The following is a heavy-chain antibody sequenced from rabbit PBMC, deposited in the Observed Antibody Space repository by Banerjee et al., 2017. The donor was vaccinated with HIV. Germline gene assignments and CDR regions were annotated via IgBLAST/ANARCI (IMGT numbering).Heavy chain of an antibody. J-gene: IGHJ4*01. D-gene: IGHD7-1*01. V-gene: IGHV1S7*01. CDR1: GFDFSSYY. Sequence: QSLEESGGDLVKPGASLTLSCNASGFDFSSYYMSWVRQAPGKGLEWIGYIDPVFGNTYYASWVNGRFTISSHNAQNTLYLQLNSLTAADTATYFCTRDFTGVIGWNFNLWGQGTLVTVS. CDR3: TRDFTGVIGWNFNL. CDR2: IDPVFGNT.